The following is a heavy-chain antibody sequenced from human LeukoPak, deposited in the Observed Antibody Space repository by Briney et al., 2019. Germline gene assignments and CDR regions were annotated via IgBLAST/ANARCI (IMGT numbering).Heavy chain of an antibody. CDR2: INGDGRTT. CDR3: VGDQVDNVGWLT. D-gene: IGHD5-12*01. CDR1: GFIFSTYT. J-gene: IGHJ5*02. Sequence: GGSLRLSCSASGFIFSTYTMYWVRQAPGKGLEFVSVINGDGRTTYYADSVKGRFTISRDNSKNTLYLQMNSLRAEDTAVYCCVGDQVDNVGWLTWGQGTRVTVSS. V-gene: IGHV3-64D*06.